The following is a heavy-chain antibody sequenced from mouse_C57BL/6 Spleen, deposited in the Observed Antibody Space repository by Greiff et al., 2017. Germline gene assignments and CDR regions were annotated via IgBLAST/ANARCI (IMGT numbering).Heavy chain of an antibody. CDR2: IYPGDGDT. Sequence: VQLVESGPELVKPGASVKISCKASGYAFSSSWMNWVKQRPGKGLEWIGRIYPGDGDTNYNGKFKGKATLTADKSSSTAYMQLSSLTSEDSAVYFCAGHYYDSSDPYYAMDYWGQGTSVTVSS. CDR1: GYAFSSSW. V-gene: IGHV1-82*01. D-gene: IGHD1-1*01. CDR3: AGHYYDSSDPYYAMDY. J-gene: IGHJ4*01.